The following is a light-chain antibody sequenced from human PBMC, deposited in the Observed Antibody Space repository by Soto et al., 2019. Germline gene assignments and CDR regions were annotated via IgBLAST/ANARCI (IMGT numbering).Light chain of an antibody. J-gene: IGKJ4*01. CDR3: QQRSSWPPN. CDR2: DAS. CDR1: QSVSSH. V-gene: IGKV3-11*01. Sequence: ILLTQSPATLSLSPGERATLSCRASQSVSSHFAWYQQKNDQAPRLLIYDASNRDTGIPARFSGIWSGTDCTLPLSRLEPEDFKVYYCQQRSSWPPNFGGGTKVDIK.